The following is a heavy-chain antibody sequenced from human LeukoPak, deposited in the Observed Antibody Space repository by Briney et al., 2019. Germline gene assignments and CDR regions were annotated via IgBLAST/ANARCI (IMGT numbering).Heavy chain of an antibody. D-gene: IGHD5-18*01. Sequence: GESLKISCKGSGYNFTNYWIAWVRQMPGKGLELMGIIYPGDSDTRYSPSFQGQVTISADKSISTAYLQWSSLKASDTAMYYCARRGIQLYYYYGMDVWGQGTTVTVSS. CDR2: IYPGDSDT. V-gene: IGHV5-51*01. J-gene: IGHJ6*02. CDR1: GYNFTNYW. CDR3: ARRGIQLYYYYGMDV.